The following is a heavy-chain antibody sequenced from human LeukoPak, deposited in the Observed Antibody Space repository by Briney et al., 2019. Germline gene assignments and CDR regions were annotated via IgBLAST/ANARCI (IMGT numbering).Heavy chain of an antibody. D-gene: IGHD2-2*01. CDR3: ARDLCSSTSCYAGYAFDI. CDR1: GYTFTSYG. CDR2: ISAHNGNT. V-gene: IGHV1-18*01. Sequence: ASVKVSCKASGYTFTSYGISWVRQAPGQGLEWMGWISAHNGNTNYAQKLQGRVTMTTDTSTSTAYMELRSLRSDDTAVYYCARDLCSSTSCYAGYAFDIWGQGTMVTVSS. J-gene: IGHJ3*02.